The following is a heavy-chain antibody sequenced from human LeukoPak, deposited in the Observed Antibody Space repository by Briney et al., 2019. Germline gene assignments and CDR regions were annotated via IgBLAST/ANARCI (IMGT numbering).Heavy chain of an antibody. D-gene: IGHD5-12*01. CDR3: ANGGLNSGYDY. CDR1: GFTFSSYS. V-gene: IGHV3-23*01. J-gene: IGHJ4*02. Sequence: GGSLRLSCAASGFTFSSYSMNWVRQAPGKGLEWVSAISGSGGSTYYADSVKGRFTISRDNSKNTLYLQMNSLRAEDTAVYYCANGGLNSGYDYWGQGTLVTVSS. CDR2: ISGSGGST.